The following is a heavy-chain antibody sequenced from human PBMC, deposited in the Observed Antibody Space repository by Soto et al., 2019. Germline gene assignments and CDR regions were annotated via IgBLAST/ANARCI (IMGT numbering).Heavy chain of an antibody. Sequence: PGESLKISCKGSGYSFTSYWIGWVRQMPGKGLEWMGIIYPGDSDTRYSPSFQGQVTISADKSISTAYLQWSSLKASDTAMYYCAREREYSGYDKGGFDYWGRGTLATFPS. J-gene: IGHJ4*02. CDR1: GYSFTSYW. D-gene: IGHD5-12*01. CDR2: IYPGDSDT. V-gene: IGHV5-51*01. CDR3: AREREYSGYDKGGFDY.